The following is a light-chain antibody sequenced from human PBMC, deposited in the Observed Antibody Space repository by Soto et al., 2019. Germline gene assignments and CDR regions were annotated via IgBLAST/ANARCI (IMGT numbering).Light chain of an antibody. CDR2: KAS. CDR3: QQYNSHRRT. Sequence: DIQMTQSPSTLSASVGDRVTTTCRASQSISSWLAWYQQKPGKAPKLLIYKASSLESGVPSRFSGSGSGTEFALTISSLQPDDFATYYCQQYNSHRRTFGQGTKVDIK. V-gene: IGKV1-5*03. J-gene: IGKJ1*01. CDR1: QSISSW.